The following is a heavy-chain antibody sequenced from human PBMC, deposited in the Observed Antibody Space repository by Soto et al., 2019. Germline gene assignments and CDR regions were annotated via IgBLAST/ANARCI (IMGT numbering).Heavy chain of an antibody. CDR1: GGTFSSYA. Sequence: QVQLVQSGAEVKKPGSSVKVSCKASGGTFSSYAISWVRQAPVQGLEWMGGIIPIFGTSNYAQKFQGRVTITADESTSTAYMELSSLRSEDTAVYYCARAPRMATYLSLFDPWGQGTLVTVAS. CDR2: IIPIFGTS. D-gene: IGHD5-12*01. J-gene: IGHJ5*02. CDR3: ARAPRMATYLSLFDP. V-gene: IGHV1-69*01.